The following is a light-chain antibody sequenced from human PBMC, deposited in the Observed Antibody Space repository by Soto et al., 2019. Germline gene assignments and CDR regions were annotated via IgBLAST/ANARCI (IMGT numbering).Light chain of an antibody. CDR3: QQYNQWPWT. J-gene: IGKJ1*01. CDR2: GAS. CDR1: QSVSSN. Sequence: EIVFTQSPATLSLSPGERATLSCRASQSVSSNLAWYQQKPGQAPRLLIYGASSRATGIPDRFSGSGSGTGFTLTISSLQSEDFALYYCQQYNQWPWTFGQGTKVDIK. V-gene: IGKV3D-15*01.